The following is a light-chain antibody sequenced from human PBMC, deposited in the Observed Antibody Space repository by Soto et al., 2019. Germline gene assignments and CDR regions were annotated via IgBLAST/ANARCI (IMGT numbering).Light chain of an antibody. J-gene: IGKJ5*01. Sequence: EIVLRQSPATLSLSPGERVTLSCRASQSFSSYLAWYQQKPGQAPRLLIYDASKRTTGIPARFSGRGSGTEFTLPISSLEPEDFAVYYCQQRSDWPPVITFGQGTRLEIK. V-gene: IGKV3-11*01. CDR1: QSFSSY. CDR3: QQRSDWPPVIT. CDR2: DAS.